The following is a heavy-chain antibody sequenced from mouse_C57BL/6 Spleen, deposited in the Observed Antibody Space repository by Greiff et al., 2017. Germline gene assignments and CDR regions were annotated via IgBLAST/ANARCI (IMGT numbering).Heavy chain of an antibody. CDR2: IDPSDSYT. CDR3: ARGGSSGY. J-gene: IGHJ2*01. CDR1: GYTFTSYW. Sequence: VQLQQPGAELVRPGTSVKLSCKASGYTFTSYWMHWVKQRPGQGLVWIGVIDPSDSYTNYNQKFKGKATLTVDTSSSTAYMQLSSLTSEDSAVYYCARGGSSGYWGQGTTLTVSS. V-gene: IGHV1-59*01. D-gene: IGHD3-2*02.